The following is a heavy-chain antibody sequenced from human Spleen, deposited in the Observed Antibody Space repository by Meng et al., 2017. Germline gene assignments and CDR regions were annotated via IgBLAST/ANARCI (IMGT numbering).Heavy chain of an antibody. CDR3: ARDAGTGELDY. CDR2: IYSCGST. V-gene: IGHV3-53*01. J-gene: IGHJ4*02. CDR1: GFTVSRNY. Sequence: GESLKISCAASGFTVSRNYMRCVRQAAGKGLEWVSVIYSCGSTYYADSVRGRFTISRDNSKNTLYLQMNSLRAEDTAVYYCARDAGTGELDYWGQGTLVTVSS. D-gene: IGHD6-13*01.